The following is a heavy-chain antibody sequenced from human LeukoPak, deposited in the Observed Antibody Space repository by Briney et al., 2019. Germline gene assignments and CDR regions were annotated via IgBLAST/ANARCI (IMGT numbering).Heavy chain of an antibody. CDR3: AKLSYYDSSGPTPDY. CDR2: ISGSGGST. V-gene: IGHV3-23*01. CDR1: GFTFSSYA. J-gene: IGHJ4*02. D-gene: IGHD3-22*01. Sequence: GGSLRLSCAASGFTFSSYAMSWVRQAPGKGLEWVSAISGSGGSTYYADSVKGRFTISRDNSKNTLYLQMNRLRAEDTAVYYCAKLSYYDSSGPTPDYWGQGTLVTVSS.